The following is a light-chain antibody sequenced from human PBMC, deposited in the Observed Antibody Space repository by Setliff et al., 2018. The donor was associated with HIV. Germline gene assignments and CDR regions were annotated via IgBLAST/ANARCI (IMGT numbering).Light chain of an antibody. CDR1: SSDVGRYNL. J-gene: IGLJ1*01. CDR2: QAT. V-gene: IGLV2-23*01. CDR3: CSNTGSNTYV. Sequence: QSSLAQPASVSGSPGQSITISCTGTSSDVGRYNLVSWYQQHPGKAPKLMIYQATKRPSGVSNRFSGAKSGNTASLTISGLQAEDEADYYCCSNTGSNTYVFGTGTKVTVL.